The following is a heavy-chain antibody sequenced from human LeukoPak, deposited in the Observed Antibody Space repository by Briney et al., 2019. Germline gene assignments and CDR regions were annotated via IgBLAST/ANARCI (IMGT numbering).Heavy chain of an antibody. D-gene: IGHD1-26*01. J-gene: IGHJ3*02. CDR3: ARAEGYSGSYHRGFDI. CDR1: GGSISRYY. CDR2: IYYSGST. Sequence: PSETLSLTCTVSGGSISRYYWSWIRQPPGKGLEWIGYIYYSGSTNYNPSLKSRVTISVDTSKNQFSLKLSSVTAADTAVYYCARAEGYSGSYHRGFDIWGQGTMVTVSS. V-gene: IGHV4-59*01.